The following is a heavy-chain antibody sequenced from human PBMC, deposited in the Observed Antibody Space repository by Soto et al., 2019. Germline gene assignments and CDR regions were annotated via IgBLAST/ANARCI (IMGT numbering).Heavy chain of an antibody. D-gene: IGHD2-8*01. CDR3: ATSRYCTNGVCPFDY. Sequence: QVQLVQSGAEVKKPGASVKVSCKTSGYTFTSYDINWVRQATGQGLEWMGWMNSNNGNPGYAQKFQGRVTVTWDTSIRTVYMELSSLRSDDTAVYYCATSRYCTNGVCPFDYWGQGTPVTVSS. CDR2: MNSNNGNP. CDR1: GYTFTSYD. J-gene: IGHJ4*02. V-gene: IGHV1-8*01.